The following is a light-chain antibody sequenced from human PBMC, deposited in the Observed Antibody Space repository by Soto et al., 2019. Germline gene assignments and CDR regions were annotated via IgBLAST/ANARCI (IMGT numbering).Light chain of an antibody. CDR2: GAS. CDR3: QQSSSPLWGT. Sequence: DIQMTQSPSSLSASVGDRVTITCRTSQNINNYLKWYQQKPGKAPKLLIYGASSLQTGVPSRFSGSGSGTDFTLTISSLQPDDFATYYCQQSSSPLWGTCGQGTKVEIK. CDR1: QNINNY. J-gene: IGKJ1*01. V-gene: IGKV1-39*01.